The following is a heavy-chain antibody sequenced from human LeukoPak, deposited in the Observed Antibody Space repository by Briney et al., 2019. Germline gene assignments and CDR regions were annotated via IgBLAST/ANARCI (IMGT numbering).Heavy chain of an antibody. Sequence: GGSLRLSCAASGFSFSTYAMTWVRQAPGKGLEWVSSISGSSDSTHYADSVKGRFTISRDNSKNTLYLQMNSLRAEDTAVYYCAKVPSSGSHYNFDYWGQGTLVTVSS. J-gene: IGHJ4*02. D-gene: IGHD1-26*01. CDR1: GFSFSTYA. CDR3: AKVPSSGSHYNFDY. V-gene: IGHV3-23*01. CDR2: ISGSSDST.